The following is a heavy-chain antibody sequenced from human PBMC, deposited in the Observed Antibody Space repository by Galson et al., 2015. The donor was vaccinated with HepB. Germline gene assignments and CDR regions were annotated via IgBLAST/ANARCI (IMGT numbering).Heavy chain of an antibody. J-gene: IGHJ4*02. CDR3: ATRGTSMEHFDY. CDR2: IYPGDSDT. D-gene: IGHD1-1*01. Sequence: QSGAEVKKPGESLKISCQAYGYSFPNFWIGWVRQMPGKGLEWMGIIYPGDSDTRYSPSFQGQVTFSAAKSISTAYLQWSSLKASDTAVYYCATRGTSMEHFDYWGQGTLVTVSS. CDR1: GYSFPNFW. V-gene: IGHV5-51*01.